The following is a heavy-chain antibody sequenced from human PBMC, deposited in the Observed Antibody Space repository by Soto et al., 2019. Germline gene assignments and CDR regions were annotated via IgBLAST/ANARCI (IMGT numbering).Heavy chain of an antibody. V-gene: IGHV1-69*01. CDR2: IIPIFGTT. J-gene: IGHJ3*02. CDR3: AGSYKYGSGTFDAFDI. D-gene: IGHD3-10*01. Sequence: QVQLVQSGTEVKKPGSSVKVSCKASGGTFSSYAISWVRQAPGQGLEWMGGIIPIFGTTNYAQRFQGRVSITADESTSTTYMELSSMRSEDKAVYYCAGSYKYGSGTFDAFDIWGQGTLVTVSS. CDR1: GGTFSSYA.